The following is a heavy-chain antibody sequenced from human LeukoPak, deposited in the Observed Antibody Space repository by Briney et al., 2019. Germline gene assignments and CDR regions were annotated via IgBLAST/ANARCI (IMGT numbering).Heavy chain of an antibody. CDR2: INPNSGGT. V-gene: IGHV1-2*02. D-gene: IGHD6-13*01. CDR1: GYTFTGYY. Sequence: ASVKVSCKASGYTFTGYYMHWVRQAPGQGLEWMGWINPNSGGTNYAQKFQGRVTMTRDTSISTVYMELSRLRSDDTAVYYCARAGLGYSSSWDYYYYMDVWGKGTTVTVSS. CDR3: ARAGLGYSSSWDYYYYMDV. J-gene: IGHJ6*03.